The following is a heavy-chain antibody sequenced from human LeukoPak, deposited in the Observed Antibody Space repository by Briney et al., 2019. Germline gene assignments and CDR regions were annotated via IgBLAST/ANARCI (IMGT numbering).Heavy chain of an antibody. CDR1: GGSISSYY. V-gene: IGHV4-59*12. CDR2: IYYSGST. Sequence: SETLSLTCTVSGGSISSYYWSWIRQPPGKGLEWIGYIYYSGSTNYSPSLKSRVTISVDTSKNQFSLKLSSVTAADTAVYYCARVTYSSSWGYYYYYYMDVWGKGTTVTVSS. D-gene: IGHD6-13*01. J-gene: IGHJ6*03. CDR3: ARVTYSSSWGYYYYYYMDV.